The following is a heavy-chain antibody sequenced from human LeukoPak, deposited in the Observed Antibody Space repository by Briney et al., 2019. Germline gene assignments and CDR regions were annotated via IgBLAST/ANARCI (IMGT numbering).Heavy chain of an antibody. D-gene: IGHD7-27*01. CDR1: GFVFSDYS. V-gene: IGHV3-48*04. CDR2: IRGSGSGSGSGM. Sequence: PGGSLRLSCAASGFVFSDYSMNWVRQAPGKGLEWVSNIRGSGSGSGSGMYYADSVKGRFTISRDNAKNSLYLQMSSLRADDTAFYYCARDNNWGFDFWGQGALVTVSS. J-gene: IGHJ4*02. CDR3: ARDNNWGFDF.